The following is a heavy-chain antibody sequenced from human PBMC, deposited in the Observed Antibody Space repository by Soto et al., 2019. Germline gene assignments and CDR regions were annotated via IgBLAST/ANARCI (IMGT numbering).Heavy chain of an antibody. V-gene: IGHV1-58*01. J-gene: IGHJ6*02. CDR1: GFTFMSSA. CDR2: IVVGSGNT. Sequence: SVKVSCKASGFTFMSSAVQWVRQARGLRLEWIGWIVVGSGNTDYAQKFQERVTITRDMSTSTAYMELSSLRSEDTAVYYCAARTGSDYYGMDVWGQGTTVTVSS. CDR3: AARTGSDYYGMDV. D-gene: IGHD1-1*01.